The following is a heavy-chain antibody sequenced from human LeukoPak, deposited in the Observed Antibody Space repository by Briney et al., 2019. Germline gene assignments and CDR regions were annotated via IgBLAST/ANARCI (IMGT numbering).Heavy chain of an antibody. CDR2: MNPNSGDT. D-gene: IGHD3-16*01. J-gene: IGHJ4*02. V-gene: IGHV1-8*03. Sequence: ASMTVSSKASGYTFTNYPINWVRQATGQGLEWVGWMNPNSGDTVYAQKFRGRFTVTRNTSVNTAYMELSSLRSEDTAVYYCATWGDWGQGTLVTVSS. CDR1: GYTFTNYP. CDR3: ATWGD.